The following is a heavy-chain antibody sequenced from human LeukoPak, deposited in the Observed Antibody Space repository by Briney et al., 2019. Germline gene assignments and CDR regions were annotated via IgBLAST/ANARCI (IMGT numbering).Heavy chain of an antibody. CDR1: GFTFSSYS. D-gene: IGHD5-18*01. J-gene: IGHJ6*03. CDR3: ARDRGYSMTFWRGGLRINYYMDV. Sequence: GGSLRLSCAASGFTFSSYSMNWVRQAPGKGLEWVSSISSSSSYIYYADSVKGRFTISRDNAKNSLYLQMNSLRAEDTAVYYCARDRGYSMTFWRGGLRINYYMDVWGKGTTVAVSS. V-gene: IGHV3-21*01. CDR2: ISSSSSYI.